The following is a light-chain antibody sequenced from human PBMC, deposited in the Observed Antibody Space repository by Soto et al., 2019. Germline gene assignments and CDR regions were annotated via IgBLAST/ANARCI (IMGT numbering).Light chain of an antibody. J-gene: IGLJ2*01. CDR1: SSNIGSNT. CDR3: AAWDDSLNGVL. V-gene: IGLV1-44*01. CDR2: STN. Sequence: QSVLTQPPSASGTPGQRVTMSCSGRSSNIGSNTVNWDQQLPGTAPKLLIYSTNQRPSGVPDRFSGSKSGTSASLAISGLQSEDEADYYCAAWDDSLNGVLFGGGTKLTV.